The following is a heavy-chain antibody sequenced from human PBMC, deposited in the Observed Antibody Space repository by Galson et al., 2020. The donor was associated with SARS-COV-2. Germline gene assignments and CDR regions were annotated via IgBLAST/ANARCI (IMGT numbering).Heavy chain of an antibody. V-gene: IGHV1-24*01. D-gene: IGHD6-19*01. J-gene: IGHJ6*02. CDR2: FDPEDGET. CDR1: GYTLTELS. Sequence: ASVKVSCKVSGYTLTELSMHWVRQAPGKGLERMGGFDPEDGETIYAQKFQGRVTMTEDTSTDTAYMELNSLRSEDTAVYYCATAPAVAGTPGNYYYYYGMDVWGQGTTVTVSS. CDR3: ATAPAVAGTPGNYYYYYGMDV.